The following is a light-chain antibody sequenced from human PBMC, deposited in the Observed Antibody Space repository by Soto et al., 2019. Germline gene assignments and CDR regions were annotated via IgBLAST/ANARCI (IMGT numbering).Light chain of an antibody. Sequence: EIVLTQSPATLSLSPGERATLSCRASQSVSSYLAWYQQKPGQAPRLLIYDASNRATGITARFSGSGSGTDFTLTISSLEPEDFAVYYCQQRSNCPPLFTFGPGTKVDIK. CDR3: QQRSNCPPLFT. V-gene: IGKV3-11*01. J-gene: IGKJ3*01. CDR2: DAS. CDR1: QSVSSY.